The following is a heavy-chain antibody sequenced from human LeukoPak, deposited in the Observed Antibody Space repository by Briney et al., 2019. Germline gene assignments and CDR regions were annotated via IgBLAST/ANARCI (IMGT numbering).Heavy chain of an antibody. CDR2: MNPNSGNT. J-gene: IGHJ4*02. D-gene: IGHD7-27*01. V-gene: IGHV1-8*01. Sequence: ASVKVSCKASGYTFTSYDINWVRQATGQGLEWMGWMNPNSGNTSYAQKFQGRLTMTRNTSISTAYMDLSSLRSEDTAVYYCARAKLTGSDYWGQGTLVTVSS. CDR1: GYTFTSYD. CDR3: ARAKLTGSDY.